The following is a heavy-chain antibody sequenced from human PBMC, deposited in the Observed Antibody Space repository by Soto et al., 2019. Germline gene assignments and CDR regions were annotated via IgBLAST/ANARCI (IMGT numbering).Heavy chain of an antibody. V-gene: IGHV2-5*02. D-gene: IGHD3-22*01. J-gene: IGHJ3*02. CDR3: AHRGLYDSSYDAFDI. CDR2: IYWDDDK. CDR1: GFSLSTSGVG. Sequence: QITLKESGRTLVQPTQTLTLTCTFSGFSLSTSGVGVGWIRQPPGKALEWLALIYWDDDKRYSPSLKSRLTITKDTSKNQVVLTMTNMDPVDTATYYCAHRGLYDSSYDAFDIWGQGTMVTVSS.